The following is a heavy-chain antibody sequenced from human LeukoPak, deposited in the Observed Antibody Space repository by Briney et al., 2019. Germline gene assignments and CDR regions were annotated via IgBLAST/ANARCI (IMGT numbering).Heavy chain of an antibody. CDR1: GRTFSSYA. V-gene: IGHV1-69*05. Sequence: SVKVSYKASGRTFSSYAIIWVRQAPGQGLEWMGGIIPIFATANYAQKFQGRVTITTDESKSTAYMELSSLRSEDTAVYYCARLEGTTVNRGAFDYWGQGTLVTVSS. CDR3: ARLEGTTVNRGAFDY. CDR2: IIPIFATA. J-gene: IGHJ4*02. D-gene: IGHD4-17*01.